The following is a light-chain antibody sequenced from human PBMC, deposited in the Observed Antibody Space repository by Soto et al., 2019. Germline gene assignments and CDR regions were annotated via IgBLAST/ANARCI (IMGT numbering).Light chain of an antibody. CDR1: QSISSY. CDR3: QQSYSTPQT. CDR2: AAS. V-gene: IGKV1-39*01. Sequence: IHMTHSPSSLSASVLYRVTITFLASQSISSYLNWYQQKPGKAPKLLIYAASSLQSGVPSRFSGSGSGTDFTLTISSLQPEDFATYYCQQSYSTPQTFGQGTKVDI. J-gene: IGKJ1*01.